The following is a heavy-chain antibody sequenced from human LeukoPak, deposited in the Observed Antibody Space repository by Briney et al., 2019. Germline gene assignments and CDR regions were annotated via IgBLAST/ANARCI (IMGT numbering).Heavy chain of an antibody. CDR2: INHSGST. V-gene: IGHV4-34*01. CDR3: ARDRGDFDY. CDR1: GGSFSGYY. Sequence: SETLSLTCDVYGGSFSGYYWSWIRQPPEKGLEWIGEINHSGSTNYNPSLKSRVTISVDTSKNQFSLKLSSVTAADTAVYYCARDRGDFDYWGQGTLVTVSS. D-gene: IGHD3-3*01. J-gene: IGHJ4*02.